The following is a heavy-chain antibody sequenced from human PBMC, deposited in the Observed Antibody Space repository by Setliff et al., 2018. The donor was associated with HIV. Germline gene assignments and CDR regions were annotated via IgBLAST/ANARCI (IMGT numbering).Heavy chain of an antibody. Sequence: ASVKVSCKASGYTFTSYGISWVRQAPGQGLEWMGWISAYNGNTNYAQKLQGRVTMTTDTSTSTAYMELSSLRSEDTAVYYCAMSMTTYPVSRAFDIWGQGTMVTVSS. V-gene: IGHV1-18*01. D-gene: IGHD4-4*01. CDR3: AMSMTTYPVSRAFDI. CDR2: ISAYNGNT. J-gene: IGHJ3*02. CDR1: GYTFTSYG.